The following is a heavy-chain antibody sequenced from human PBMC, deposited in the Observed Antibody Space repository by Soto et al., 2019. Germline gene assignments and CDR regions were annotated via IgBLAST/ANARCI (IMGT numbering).Heavy chain of an antibody. CDR3: ARIAWHREYDH. D-gene: IGHD5-12*01. J-gene: IGHJ4*02. Sequence: PSETLSLTCTVSGGSISSSSYYWGWIRQPPGKGLEWIGSIYYSGSTYYNPSLKSRVTISVDNAKNSLYLQMNTLRPEDTAVYYCARIAWHREYDHWGQGTLVTVSS. CDR1: GGSISSSSYY. CDR2: IYYSGST. V-gene: IGHV4-39*01.